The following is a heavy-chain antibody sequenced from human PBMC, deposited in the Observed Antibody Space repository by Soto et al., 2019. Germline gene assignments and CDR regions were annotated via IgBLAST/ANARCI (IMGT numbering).Heavy chain of an antibody. D-gene: IGHD3-16*01. Sequence: SQTISLTCAISGDSVSSNDATWNWIRQSPSRGLERLGRTYYSSRWQTDYAISVKSRISINPDTSNYQFSLQLNSVTPDDTVVYYCARLIGNSWLDSWGQGTLVTVSS. CDR1: GDSVSSNDAT. J-gene: IGHJ5*01. V-gene: IGHV6-1*01. CDR3: ARLIGNSWLDS. CDR2: TYYSSRWQT.